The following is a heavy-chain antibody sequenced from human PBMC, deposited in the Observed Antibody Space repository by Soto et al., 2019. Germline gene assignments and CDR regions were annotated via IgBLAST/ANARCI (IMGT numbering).Heavy chain of an antibody. D-gene: IGHD2-2*01. Sequence: GGSLRLSCAASGFTFSSYSMNWVRQAPGKGLEWVSYISSSSSTIYYADSVKGRFTISRDNAKNSLYLQVNSLRAEDTAVYYCARGGYCSSTSCYQKYAFDIWGQGTMVTVSS. CDR3: ARGGYCSSTSCYQKYAFDI. CDR1: GFTFSSYS. CDR2: ISSSSSTI. V-gene: IGHV3-48*01. J-gene: IGHJ3*02.